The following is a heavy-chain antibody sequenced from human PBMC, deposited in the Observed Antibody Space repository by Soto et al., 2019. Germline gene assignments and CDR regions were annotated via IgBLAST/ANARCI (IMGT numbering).Heavy chain of an antibody. D-gene: IGHD6-19*01. CDR2: INSDGIIT. V-gene: IGHV3-74*01. Sequence: VQLVESGGGLVQPGGSLRPSCAASGFTFSPYWMHWVRQAPGKGLVWVSRINSDGIITNYEDSVRGRFTISRDNTKNTLYLQMNRLRAEDKAVYYCARGRSGGGYGNWFDPWGQGTLVTVSS. J-gene: IGHJ5*02. CDR1: GFTFSPYW. CDR3: ARGRSGGGYGNWFDP.